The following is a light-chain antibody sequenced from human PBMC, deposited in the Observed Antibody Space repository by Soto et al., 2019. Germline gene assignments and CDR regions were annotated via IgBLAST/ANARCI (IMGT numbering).Light chain of an antibody. J-gene: IGLJ2*01. CDR1: SSDVGGYNY. Sequence: QSALTQPRSGSGSPGQSVTISCTGTSSDVGGYNYVSWYQQHPGKAPKLMIYDVSKRPSGVPDRFAGSKSGNTASLSISGSQAEDEADYYRCSYAGSYTLRVFGGGTKLTVL. CDR2: DVS. CDR3: CSYAGSYTLRV. V-gene: IGLV2-11*01.